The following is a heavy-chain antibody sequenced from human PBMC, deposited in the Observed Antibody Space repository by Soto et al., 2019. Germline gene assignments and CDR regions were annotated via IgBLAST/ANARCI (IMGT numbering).Heavy chain of an antibody. J-gene: IGHJ4*02. CDR1: GGSISSSNW. D-gene: IGHD1-20*01. Sequence: LSLTWAVSGGSISSSNWWSWVRQPPGKGLEWIGEIYHSGSTNYNPSLKSRVTISVDKSKNQFSLKLSSVTAADTAVYYCAKTRGITGTLYYFDYWGQGTLVTVSS. CDR3: AKTRGITGTLYYFDY. V-gene: IGHV4-4*02. CDR2: IYHSGST.